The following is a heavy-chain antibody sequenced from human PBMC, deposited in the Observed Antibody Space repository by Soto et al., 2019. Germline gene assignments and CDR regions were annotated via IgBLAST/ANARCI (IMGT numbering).Heavy chain of an antibody. Sequence: QVQLVESGGGVVQPGRSLRLSCAASGLTFSNYGMHWVRQAPGKGLEWVASISYDGSHKYYADSVKGRCTNSRDKSKNTLYLQMNRLRAEDTAVYYCAKAYGTVTTDYYYGMDVRCQGTKVTVSS. CDR1: GLTFSNYG. CDR3: AKAYGTVTTDYYYGMDV. CDR2: ISYDGSHK. V-gene: IGHV3-30*18. J-gene: IGHJ6*02. D-gene: IGHD4-17*01.